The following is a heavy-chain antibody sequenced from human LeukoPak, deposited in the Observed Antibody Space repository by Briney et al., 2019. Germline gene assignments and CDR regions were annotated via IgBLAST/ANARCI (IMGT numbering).Heavy chain of an antibody. V-gene: IGHV3-53*01. D-gene: IGHD1-14*01. CDR1: GLTISNNY. Sequence: GGSLRLSCAVSGLTISNNYMSWVRQAPGTGLEWVSVIYPDGSSYYTDSVKGRFTISRDNSKNTVYLQMNSLRVDDTAVYFCARDRIGRSKDHWGQGSLVTVSS. J-gene: IGHJ4*02. CDR3: ARDRIGRSKDH. CDR2: IYPDGSS.